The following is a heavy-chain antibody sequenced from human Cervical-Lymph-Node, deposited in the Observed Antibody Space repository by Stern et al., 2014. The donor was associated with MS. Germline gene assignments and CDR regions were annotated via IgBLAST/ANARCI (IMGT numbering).Heavy chain of an antibody. V-gene: IGHV1-24*01. CDR1: GNTLTEAS. CDR3: AVGSLGYFDL. Sequence: QVQLMQSGAEVKKPGASVKVSCKVSGNTLTEASMHWVRQAPGIGLEWMGGFDPEDAETVDAQKFQGRVTMTEDTSTDTGYMELSSLRSEDTAVYYCAVGSLGYFDLWGRGTLVIVSS. CDR2: FDPEDAET. J-gene: IGHJ2*01. D-gene: IGHD1-26*01.